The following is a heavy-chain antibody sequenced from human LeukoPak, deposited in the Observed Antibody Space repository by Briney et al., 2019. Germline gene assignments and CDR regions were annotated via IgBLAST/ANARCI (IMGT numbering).Heavy chain of an antibody. Sequence: GGSLRLSCAASGFTFSSYAMSWVRQAPGKGLEWVSTIGGSGDSTYYADSVKGRFTISRDNSKNTLYLQMNSLRAEDTAVYYCARDKVDGMDVWGQGTTVTVSS. CDR2: IGGSGDST. J-gene: IGHJ6*02. V-gene: IGHV3-23*01. CDR1: GFTFSSYA. CDR3: ARDKVDGMDV.